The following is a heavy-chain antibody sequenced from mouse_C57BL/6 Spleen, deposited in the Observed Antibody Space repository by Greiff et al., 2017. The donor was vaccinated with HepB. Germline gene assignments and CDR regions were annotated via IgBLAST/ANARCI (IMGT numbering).Heavy chain of an antibody. Sequence: VQLQQSGPELVKPGASVKMSCKASGYTFTDYNMHWVKQSHGKSLEWIGYINPNNGGTSYNQKFKGKATLTVNKSSSTAYMELRSLTSEDSAVYYCALITTVGYAMDYWGQGTSVTVSS. CDR3: ALITTVGYAMDY. CDR2: INPNNGGT. D-gene: IGHD1-1*01. V-gene: IGHV1-22*01. CDR1: GYTFTDYN. J-gene: IGHJ4*01.